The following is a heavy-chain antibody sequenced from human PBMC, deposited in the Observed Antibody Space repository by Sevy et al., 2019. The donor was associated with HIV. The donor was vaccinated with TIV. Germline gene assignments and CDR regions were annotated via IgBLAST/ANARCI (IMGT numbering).Heavy chain of an antibody. J-gene: IGHJ4*02. V-gene: IGHV3-11*06. CDR2: ISSGTTYT. Sequence: LGGSLRLSCAASGFTFSDYYMSWIRQAPGKGLEWISFISSGTTYTKYAVSVRDRFTISRDNSKNSLFLQMNSLRGDETAIYYCARDRRNYGGQYFDYWGQGTLVTVSS. CDR3: ARDRRNYGGQYFDY. D-gene: IGHD4-17*01. CDR1: GFTFSDYY.